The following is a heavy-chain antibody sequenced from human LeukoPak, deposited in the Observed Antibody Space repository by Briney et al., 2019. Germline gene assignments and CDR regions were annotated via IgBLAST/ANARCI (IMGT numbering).Heavy chain of an antibody. CDR3: ARSGYNWNYGDY. CDR2: ISSISSYI. V-gene: IGHV3-21*01. Sequence: GGSLRLSCAASGFSFSSYDMNWVRQAPGKGLEWVSSISSISSYIGYAELLKGRFTISRDNAKNSLYLQIDSLRAEDTAVYCCARSGYNWNYGDYWGQGTLVTVST. D-gene: IGHD1-7*01. CDR1: GFSFSSYD. J-gene: IGHJ4*02.